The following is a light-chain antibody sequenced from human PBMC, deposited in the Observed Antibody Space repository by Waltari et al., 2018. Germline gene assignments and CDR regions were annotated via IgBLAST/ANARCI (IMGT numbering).Light chain of an antibody. Sequence: QSALTQPASVSGSPGQSITISCSGTTNDIGTYDYVSWYQHHPGKAPKLIIYDLSPPPSGVSSLFSGSKSGNTASLTVSGLQAEDEADYYCSSYTSTSTLVVFGGGTKLTVL. CDR1: TNDIGTYDY. CDR2: DLS. CDR3: SSYTSTSTLVV. V-gene: IGLV2-14*03. J-gene: IGLJ2*01.